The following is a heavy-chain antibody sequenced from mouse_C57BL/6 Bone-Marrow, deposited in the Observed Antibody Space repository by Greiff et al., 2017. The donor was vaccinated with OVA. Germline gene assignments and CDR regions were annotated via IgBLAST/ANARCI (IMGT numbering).Heavy chain of an antibody. Sequence: QVQLQQPGTELVKPGASVKLSCKASGYTFTSYWMHWVKQRPGQGLEWIGNLNPSNGGTNYTEKFQSKATLTVDKSSSTAYMQLSSLTSEDSAVYYCARSSDYGSSYDAMDYWGQGTSVTVSS. D-gene: IGHD1-1*01. J-gene: IGHJ4*01. CDR1: GYTFTSYW. CDR2: LNPSNGGT. CDR3: ARSSDYGSSYDAMDY. V-gene: IGHV1-53*01.